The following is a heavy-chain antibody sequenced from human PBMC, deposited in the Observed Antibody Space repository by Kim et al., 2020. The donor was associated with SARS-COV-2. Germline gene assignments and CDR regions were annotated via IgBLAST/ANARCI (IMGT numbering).Heavy chain of an antibody. D-gene: IGHD3-22*01. CDR2: INHSGST. CDR3: ARGAQVYDSSGFYDY. V-gene: IGHV4-34*01. Sequence: SETLSLTCAVYGGSFSGYYWSWIRQPPGKGLEWIGEINHSGSTNYNPSLKSRVTISVDTSKNQFSLKLSSVTAADTAVYYCARGAQVYDSSGFYDYWGQGTLVTVSS. J-gene: IGHJ4*02. CDR1: GGSFSGYY.